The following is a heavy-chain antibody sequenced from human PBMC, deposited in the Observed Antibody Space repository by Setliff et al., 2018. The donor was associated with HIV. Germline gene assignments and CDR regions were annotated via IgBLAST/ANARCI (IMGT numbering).Heavy chain of an antibody. V-gene: IGHV1-18*01. CDR1: GYTFLTYG. D-gene: IGHD6-19*01. CDR3: ARLGSGWSDSYYYGVDV. J-gene: IGHJ6*02. Sequence: ASVKVSCKASGYTFLTYGISWVRQAPGHGLEWMGWISPYNGHTNYAQNFQGRVTMTTDTSTSRAYMELRSLRSDDTAAYFCARLGSGWSDSYYYGVDVWGRGTTVTVSS. CDR2: ISPYNGHT.